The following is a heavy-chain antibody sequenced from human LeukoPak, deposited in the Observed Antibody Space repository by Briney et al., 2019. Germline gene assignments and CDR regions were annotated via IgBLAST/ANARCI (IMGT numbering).Heavy chain of an antibody. Sequence: WETLSLTCTVSGGSYYWSWIRQPPGKGLEWIGFVYYSGNTNYNPSLKSRVTMSLDTSKNQFSLKLRSVTTADTAVYYCARGRYQLDYWGQGTLVTVSS. D-gene: IGHD2-2*01. CDR1: GGSYY. J-gene: IGHJ4*02. V-gene: IGHV4-59*01. CDR2: VYYSGNT. CDR3: ARGRYQLDY.